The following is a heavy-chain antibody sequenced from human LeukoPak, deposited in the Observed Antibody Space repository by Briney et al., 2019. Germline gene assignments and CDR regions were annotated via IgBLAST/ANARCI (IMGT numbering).Heavy chain of an antibody. V-gene: IGHV1-46*01. J-gene: IGHJ4*02. Sequence: ASVKVSCKASGYTFTNYYMHWVRQAPGQGLEWMGIINPSGGSTTYAQKFQGRVTMTRDTSTNTVYMELSSLRAEDTAVYYCARDGIMVRGVIINWGQGTLVTVSS. CDR3: ARDGIMVRGVIIN. CDR2: INPSGGST. D-gene: IGHD3-10*01. CDR1: GYTFTNYY.